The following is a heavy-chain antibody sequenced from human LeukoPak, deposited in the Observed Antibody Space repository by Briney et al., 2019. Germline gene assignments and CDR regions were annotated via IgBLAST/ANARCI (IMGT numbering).Heavy chain of an antibody. J-gene: IGHJ4*02. CDR2: IYTSGST. V-gene: IGHV4-61*02. CDR1: GGSISSGSYY. CDR3: ASCYVGSFFDY. Sequence: SETLSLTCTVSGGSISSGSYYWSWIRQPAGKGLEWIGRIYTSGSTNYNPSLKSRVTISVDTSKNQFSLKLSSVTAADTAVYYCASCYVGSFFDYWGQGTLVTVSS. D-gene: IGHD2-2*01.